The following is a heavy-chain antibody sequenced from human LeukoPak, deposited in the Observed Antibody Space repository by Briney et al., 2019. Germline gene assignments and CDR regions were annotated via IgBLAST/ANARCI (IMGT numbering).Heavy chain of an antibody. CDR2: IYYSGGT. Sequence: SETLSLTCTVSGASISSDYWSWIRQPPGKGMEWIGYIYYSGGTTYNPSLTGPATMALDTSKNQQSLKVNSVTAADTAGYYGARRDVGSDWYLRYWGQGTLVTVSS. V-gene: IGHV4-59*08. CDR3: ARRDVGSDWYLRY. D-gene: IGHD6-19*01. J-gene: IGHJ4*02. CDR1: GASISSDY.